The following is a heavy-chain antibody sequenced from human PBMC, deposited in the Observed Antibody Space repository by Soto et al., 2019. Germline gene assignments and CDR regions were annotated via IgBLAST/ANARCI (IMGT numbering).Heavy chain of an antibody. D-gene: IGHD2-2*01. CDR3: ARGRCSSTSCYVEDWFDP. V-gene: IGHV1-2*04. J-gene: IGHJ5*02. CDR1: GYTFTGYY. Sequence: QVQLVKSGAEVKKPGASVKVSCKASGYTFTGYYMHWVRQAPGQGLEWMGWINPNSGGTNYAQKFQGWVTMTRDTSISTAYMELSRLRSDDTAVYYCARGRCSSTSCYVEDWFDPGGQGTLVTVSS. CDR2: INPNSGGT.